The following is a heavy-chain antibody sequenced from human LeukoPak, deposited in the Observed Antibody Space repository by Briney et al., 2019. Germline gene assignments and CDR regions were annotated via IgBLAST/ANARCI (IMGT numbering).Heavy chain of an antibody. CDR1: GFTFSSYA. Sequence: GGSLRLSCAASGFTFSSYAMSWVRQAPGKGLEWVSGLSNSGDSRYYADSVQGRFTISRDNSKNTLYLQMNSLRAEDAAIYYCARDLAVAGNGHFWGQGTLVTVSS. D-gene: IGHD6-19*01. CDR3: ARDLAVAGNGHF. CDR2: LSNSGDSR. V-gene: IGHV3-23*01. J-gene: IGHJ4*02.